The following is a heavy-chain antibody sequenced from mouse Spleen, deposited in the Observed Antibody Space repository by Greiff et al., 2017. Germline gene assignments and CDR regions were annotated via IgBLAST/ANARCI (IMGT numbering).Heavy chain of an antibody. J-gene: IGHJ2*01. Sequence: QVQLQQPGAELVKPGASVKLSCKASGYTFTSYWMQWVKQRPGQGLEWIGEIDPSDSYTNYNQKFKGKATLTVDTSSSTAYMQLSSLTSEDSAVYYCARGDGYPDYWGQGTTLTVSS. CDR2: IDPSDSYT. CDR3: ARGDGYPDY. CDR1: GYTFTSYW. D-gene: IGHD2-3*01. V-gene: IGHV1-50*01.